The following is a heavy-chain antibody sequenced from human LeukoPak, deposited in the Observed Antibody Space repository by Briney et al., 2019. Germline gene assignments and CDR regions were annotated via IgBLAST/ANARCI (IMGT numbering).Heavy chain of an antibody. CDR3: ARVPSYEPEDY. CDR2: INPNSGDT. Sequence: ASVKVSCKASGYTFTGYYIHWVRQAPGQGLEWMGWINPNSGDTNYAQKFQGRVTMTTDTSTSTAYMELRSLRSDDTAVYYCARVPSYEPEDYWGQGTLVTVSS. J-gene: IGHJ4*02. V-gene: IGHV1-2*02. D-gene: IGHD3-16*01. CDR1: GYTFTGYY.